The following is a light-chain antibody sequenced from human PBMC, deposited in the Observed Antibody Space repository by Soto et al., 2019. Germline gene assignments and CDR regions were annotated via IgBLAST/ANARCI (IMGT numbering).Light chain of an antibody. CDR1: QSVSTF. CDR3: QQYHSFPWT. J-gene: IGKJ1*01. Sequence: EIVLTQSPATLSLSPGERAILSCRASQSVSTFLAWFQQKPGQPPRLLIYNASNRTTGIPARFSGSGSGTDFTLTISSLEPEDFATYHCQQYHSFPWTFGQGTKVEVK. CDR2: NAS. V-gene: IGKV3-11*01.